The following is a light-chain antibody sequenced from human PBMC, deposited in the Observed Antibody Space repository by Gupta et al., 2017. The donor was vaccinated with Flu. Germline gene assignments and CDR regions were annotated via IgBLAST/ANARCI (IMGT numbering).Light chain of an antibody. J-gene: IGLJ1*01. V-gene: IGLV1-44*01. Sequence: QSVLAQPPSASGTPGQRVTIFCSGSSSNIGSNYVNWYQQVPGTAPKLLIYGNNQRPSGVPDRFSGSKSGTSASLAISXLXSGDEAXYYCAAWDDSLNGHYVFGTGTKVTVL. CDR2: GNN. CDR1: SSNIGSNY. CDR3: AAWDDSLNGHYV.